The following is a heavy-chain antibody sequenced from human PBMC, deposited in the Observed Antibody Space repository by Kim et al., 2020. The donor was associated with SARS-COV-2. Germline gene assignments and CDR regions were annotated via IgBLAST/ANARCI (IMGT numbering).Heavy chain of an antibody. J-gene: IGHJ6*02. V-gene: IGHV7-4-1*02. D-gene: IGHD3-10*01. CDR3: ARPWGLLWFGEFTDYYYYGMDV. Sequence: ASVKVSCKASGYTFTSYAMNWVRQAPGQGLEWMGWINTNTGNPTYAQGFTGRFVFSLDTSVSTAYLQISSLKAEDTAVYYCARPWGLLWFGEFTDYYYYGMDVWGQGTTVTVSS. CDR1: GYTFTSYA. CDR2: INTNTGNP.